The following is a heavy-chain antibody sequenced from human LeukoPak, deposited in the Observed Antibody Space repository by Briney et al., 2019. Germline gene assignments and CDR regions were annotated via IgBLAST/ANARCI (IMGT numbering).Heavy chain of an antibody. V-gene: IGHV3-15*01. J-gene: IGHJ6*03. CDR3: TPAGGQATLYYMDV. CDR1: GFTFSNAW. D-gene: IGHD3-16*01. CDR2: IKSKTDGGTT. Sequence: GGSLRLSCAASGFTFSNAWMSWVRQAPGKGLEWVGRIKSKTDGGTTDYAAPVKGRFTISRDDSINTLYLQMNSLKTEDTAVYYCTPAGGQATLYYMDVWGKGTTVTVSS.